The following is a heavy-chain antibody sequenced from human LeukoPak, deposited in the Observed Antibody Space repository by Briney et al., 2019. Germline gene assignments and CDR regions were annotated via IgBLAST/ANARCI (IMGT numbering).Heavy chain of an antibody. CDR2: MSYDGSDK. J-gene: IGHJ4*02. Sequence: PGRSLRLSCAASGFIFSTYGMHWVRQAPGKGLEWVAIMSYDGSDKYYADSVKGRFTISRDNSKNTLYLQMDSLRIEDTAVYYCARGGIDYDFWSGSFFDYWGQGTLVTVSS. CDR3: ARGGIDYDFWSGSFFDY. CDR1: GFIFSTYG. V-gene: IGHV3-30-3*01. D-gene: IGHD3-3*01.